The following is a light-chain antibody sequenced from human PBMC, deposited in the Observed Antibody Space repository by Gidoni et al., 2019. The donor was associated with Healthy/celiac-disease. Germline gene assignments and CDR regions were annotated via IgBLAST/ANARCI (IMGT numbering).Light chain of an antibody. J-gene: IGKJ5*01. CDR1: QSVLYSSNNKNY. CDR3: QQYYSTPPIT. CDR2: WAS. V-gene: IGKV4-1*01. Sequence: DIVMTQSPDSLAVPLGERATINCKSSQSVLYSSNNKNYLDWYQQKPGQPPKLLIYWASTRESGVPDRFSGSGSGTDFTLTISSLQAEYVAVYYCQQYYSTPPITFXQXTRLEIK.